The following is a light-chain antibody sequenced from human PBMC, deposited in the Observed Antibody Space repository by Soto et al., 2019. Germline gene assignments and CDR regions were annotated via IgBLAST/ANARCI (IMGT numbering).Light chain of an antibody. CDR2: EVT. J-gene: IGLJ2*01. CDR1: SSDVGGYNY. CDR3: SSYAGSNFVV. Sequence: QSALTQPPSASGSPGQSVTISCTGTSSDVGGYNYVSWYQQHPGKAPKLMIYEVTNRPSGVPDRFSGSKSDNTASLTVSGLTAEDEADYYCSSYAGSNFVVFGGGTKLTVL. V-gene: IGLV2-8*01.